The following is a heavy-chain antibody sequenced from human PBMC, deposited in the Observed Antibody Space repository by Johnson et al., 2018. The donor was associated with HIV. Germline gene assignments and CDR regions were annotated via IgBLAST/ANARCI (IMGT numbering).Heavy chain of an antibody. CDR3: ARDMAI. CDR1: GFTFDDYG. V-gene: IGHV3-20*04. J-gene: IGHJ3*02. Sequence: VQLVESGGGVVRPGGSLRLSCAASGFTFDDYGMSWVRQAPGKGLEWVSVIYSGGTTYNADSVKGRFTISRDNSKNTLYLQMNSLRAEDTALYSCARDMAIWGQGTMVTVSS. CDR2: IYSGGTT. D-gene: IGHD3-10*01.